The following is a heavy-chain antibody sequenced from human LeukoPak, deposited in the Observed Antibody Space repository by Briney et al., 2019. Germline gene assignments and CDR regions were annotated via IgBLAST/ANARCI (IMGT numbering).Heavy chain of an antibody. V-gene: IGHV3-66*01. D-gene: IGHD4-23*01. Sequence: PGGSLRLSCAASGFTVSSNYMSWVRQAPGKGLEWVSVIYSGGSTYYADSVKGRFTISRDNSKNTLYLQMNSLRAEDTAVYYCARDRPLHIYQDYGGYFGMDVWGQGTTVTVSS. CDR3: ARDRPLHIYQDYGGYFGMDV. CDR2: IYSGGST. CDR1: GFTVSSNY. J-gene: IGHJ6*02.